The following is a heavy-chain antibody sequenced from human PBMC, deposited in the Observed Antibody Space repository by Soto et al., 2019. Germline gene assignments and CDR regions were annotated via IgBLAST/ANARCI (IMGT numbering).Heavy chain of an antibody. D-gene: IGHD2-2*01. V-gene: IGHV4-4*02. CDR2: IYHSGST. CDR3: ARDDHIVVVPTSLGAMDV. CDR1: GGSISSNKW. J-gene: IGHJ6*02. Sequence: SETLSLTCAVYGGSISSNKWCSWVRQPPGKGLEWIGEIYHSGSTNYNPSLKSRVTISLDKSKNQFSLKLTSVTAADSAVYYCARDDHIVVVPTSLGAMDVWGQGTTVTVSS.